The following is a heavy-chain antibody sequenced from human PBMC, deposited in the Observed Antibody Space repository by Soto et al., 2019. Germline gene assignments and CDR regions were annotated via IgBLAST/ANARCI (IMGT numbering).Heavy chain of an antibody. V-gene: IGHV4-59*01. CDR2: IYYSGST. CDR1: GGSISSYY. CDR3: ARDRRMGY. D-gene: IGHD2-8*01. Sequence: ETLSLTGTVSGGSISSYYWSWIRQPPGKGLEWIGYIYYSGSTNYNPSLKSRVTISVDTSKNQFSLKLSSVTAADTAVYYCARDRRMGYWGQGTLVTVSS. J-gene: IGHJ4*02.